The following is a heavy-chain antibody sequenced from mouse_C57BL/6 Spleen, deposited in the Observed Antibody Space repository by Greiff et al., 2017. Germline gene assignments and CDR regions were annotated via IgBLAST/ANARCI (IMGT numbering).Heavy chain of an antibody. CDR2: IYPGDGDT. CDR3: ARSWAGQGYFDY. Sequence: VQLQQSGAELVKPGASVKISCKASGYAFSSYWMNWVKQRPGKGLEWIGQIYPGDGDTNYNGKFKGKATLTADKSSSTDYMQLSRLTSEDSAVYFCARSWAGQGYFDYWGQGTTLTVSS. CDR1: GYAFSSYW. V-gene: IGHV1-80*01. D-gene: IGHD3-2*02. J-gene: IGHJ2*01.